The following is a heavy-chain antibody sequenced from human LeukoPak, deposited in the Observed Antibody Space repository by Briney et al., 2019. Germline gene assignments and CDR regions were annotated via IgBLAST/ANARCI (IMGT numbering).Heavy chain of an antibody. V-gene: IGHV3-21*01. CDR1: GFPFRSFS. J-gene: IGHJ4*02. D-gene: IGHD2-2*01. Sequence: GSLQLFCAASGFPFRSFSMNWVRPAPGKGLEWGLSISSSRSYIYYADSVKGRFTISRDNAKNSLYLQMNSLRAEDTAVYYCARDVLYCSSTSCYGGYFDYWRQGTLVTVSS. CDR2: ISSSRSYI. CDR3: ARDVLYCSSTSCYGGYFDY.